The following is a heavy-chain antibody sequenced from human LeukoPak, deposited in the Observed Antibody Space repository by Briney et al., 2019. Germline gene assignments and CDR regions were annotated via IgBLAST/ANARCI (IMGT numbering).Heavy chain of an antibody. Sequence: GGSLTLSCTASGFTISRHYMSWVLQAPGKGLEWVALSYSGGSTYYADSVEGRFTISRDNSKSMLFLQMNSLRADDTAVYYCARGPDVDGYIHAPFDYWGQGALVTVSS. CDR3: ARGPDVDGYIHAPFDY. V-gene: IGHV3-53*01. J-gene: IGHJ4*02. CDR1: GFTISRHY. CDR2: SYSGGST. D-gene: IGHD5-24*01.